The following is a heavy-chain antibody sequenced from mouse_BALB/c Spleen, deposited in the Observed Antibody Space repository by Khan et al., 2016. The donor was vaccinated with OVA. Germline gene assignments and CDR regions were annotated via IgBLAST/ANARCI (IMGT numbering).Heavy chain of an antibody. CDR3: ASHLTGSFAY. CDR2: ISSDGDYT. D-gene: IGHD4-1*01. V-gene: IGHV5-6*01. CDR1: GFTFSSYG. J-gene: IGHJ3*01. Sequence: EVELVESGGDLVKPGGSLKLSCAASGFTFSSYGMSWVRQTPDKRLEWVATISSDGDYTYYPDSVKGRFTISRDNAKNTLYLQMSSLKSEDTAMYYCASHLTGSFAYWGQGTLVTVSA.